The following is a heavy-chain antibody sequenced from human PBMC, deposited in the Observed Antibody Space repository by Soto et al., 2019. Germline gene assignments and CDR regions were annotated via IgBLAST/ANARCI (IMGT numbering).Heavy chain of an antibody. V-gene: IGHV1-18*01. CDR2: ISAYNGNT. D-gene: IGHD4-17*01. Sequence: QVPLVQSGAEVKKPGASVKVSCKASGYTFTSYGISWVRQAPGQGLEWMGWISAYNGNTNYAQKLQGRVTMTTDTSTRPDYMELRSLRSDDTAVYYCARTNGDYAGYGMDVWGQGTTVTVSS. J-gene: IGHJ6*02. CDR3: ARTNGDYAGYGMDV. CDR1: GYTFTSYG.